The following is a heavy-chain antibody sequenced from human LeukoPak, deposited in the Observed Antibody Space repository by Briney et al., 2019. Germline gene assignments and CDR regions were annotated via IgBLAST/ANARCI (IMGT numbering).Heavy chain of an antibody. V-gene: IGHV4-30-4*02. Sequence: PSETLSLTCTVSGGSISSGDYYWSWIRQPPGKGLEWIAYIYYSGSTYYNPSLKSRVTISVDTSKNQFSLKLSSVTAADTAVYYCARSSRYYYDSSGFLNWFDPWGQGTLVTVSS. J-gene: IGHJ5*02. CDR2: IYYSGST. D-gene: IGHD3-22*01. CDR3: ARSSRYYYDSSGFLNWFDP. CDR1: GGSISSGDYY.